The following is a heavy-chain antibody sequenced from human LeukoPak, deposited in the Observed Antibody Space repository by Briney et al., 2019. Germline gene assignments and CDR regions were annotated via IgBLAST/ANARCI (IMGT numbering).Heavy chain of an antibody. CDR1: GGSIRRYY. V-gene: IGHV4-59*01. CDR3: ARDNNNWYGWFDP. D-gene: IGHD1-1*01. Sequence: PSETLSLTCTVSGGSIRRYYWNWIRQPPGKGLEWIGYIYYSGSTNYNPSLKSRVTISVDTSKNQFSLKLSSVTAADTAVYYCARDNNNWYGWFDPWGQGTLVTVSS. CDR2: IYYSGST. J-gene: IGHJ5*02.